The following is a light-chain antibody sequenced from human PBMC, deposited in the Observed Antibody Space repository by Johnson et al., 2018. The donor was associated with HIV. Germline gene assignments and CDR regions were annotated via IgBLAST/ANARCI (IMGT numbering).Light chain of an antibody. CDR3: GTWDSSLSAHV. Sequence: QSVLTQPPSVSAAPGQKVTISCSGSSSNIGNNYVSWYQQLPGTAPKLLIYDSNKRPSGIPDRFSGSKSGTSATLGITGLQTGDEADYYCGTWDSSLSAHVVGTGTKVTVL. CDR1: SSNIGNNY. CDR2: DSN. V-gene: IGLV1-51*01. J-gene: IGLJ1*01.